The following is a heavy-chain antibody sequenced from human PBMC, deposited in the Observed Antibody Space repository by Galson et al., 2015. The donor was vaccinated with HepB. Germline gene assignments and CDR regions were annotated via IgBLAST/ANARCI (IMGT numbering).Heavy chain of an antibody. Sequence: SLRLSCAASGFTFSSYGMHWVRQAPGKGLEWVAVISYDGSNKYYADSVKGRFTISRDNSKNTLYLQMNSLRAEDTAVYYCAKGSGSYQNYYYYYGMDVWGQGTTVTVSS. D-gene: IGHD1-26*01. CDR1: GFTFSSYG. J-gene: IGHJ6*02. CDR3: AKGSGSYQNYYYYYGMDV. V-gene: IGHV3-30*18. CDR2: ISYDGSNK.